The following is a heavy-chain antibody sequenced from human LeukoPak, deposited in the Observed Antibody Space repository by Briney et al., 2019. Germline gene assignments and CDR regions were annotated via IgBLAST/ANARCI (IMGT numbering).Heavy chain of an antibody. CDR3: ARGRDVVVPAAIGPYYYYMDV. Sequence: SETLSLTCAVYGGSFSGYYWSWIRQPPGKGLEWIGEINHSGSTNYNPSLKSRVTISVDTSKNQFSLKLSSVTAADTAVYYCARGRDVVVPAAIGPYYYYMDVWGKGTTVTVSS. J-gene: IGHJ6*03. V-gene: IGHV4-34*01. CDR2: INHSGST. CDR1: GGSFSGYY. D-gene: IGHD2-2*01.